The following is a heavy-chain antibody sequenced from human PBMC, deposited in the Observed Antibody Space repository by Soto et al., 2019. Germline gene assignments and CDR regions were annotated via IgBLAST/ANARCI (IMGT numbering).Heavy chain of an antibody. V-gene: IGHV4-30-4*01. CDR2: VFSSRTT. Sequence: SETLSLTCTVSGDSISSGNKYWSWIRQPPGKGLEWIGYVFSSRTTYYNPSLKGRVSISLDASENQFSLKFASVTDADSAVYYCARVPSPFDYYYAMDVWGQGTTVTVSS. CDR3: ARVPSPFDYYYAMDV. D-gene: IGHD3-16*01. CDR1: GDSISSGNKY. J-gene: IGHJ6*02.